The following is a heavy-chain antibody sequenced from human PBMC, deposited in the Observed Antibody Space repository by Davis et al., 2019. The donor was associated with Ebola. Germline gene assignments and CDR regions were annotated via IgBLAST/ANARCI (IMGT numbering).Heavy chain of an antibody. Sequence: ASVKVSCKVSGYTLTELSMHWVRQAPGQGLEWMGIINPSGGSTSYAQKFQGRVTMTRDTSTSTVYMELSSLRSEDTAVYYCARGLRSYFDWLFFDYWGQGTLVTVSS. J-gene: IGHJ4*02. V-gene: IGHV1-46*01. CDR1: GYTLTELS. CDR2: INPSGGST. CDR3: ARGLRSYFDWLFFDY. D-gene: IGHD3-9*01.